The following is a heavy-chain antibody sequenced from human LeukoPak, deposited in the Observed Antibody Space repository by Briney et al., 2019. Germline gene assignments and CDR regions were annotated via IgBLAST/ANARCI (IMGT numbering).Heavy chain of an antibody. CDR1: GGSISRSSDY. V-gene: IGHV4-39*01. Sequence: SETLSLTCTVSGGSISRSSDYCGWIRQPPGKGLEWIGSTSYSGNTYLNPSLKSRVTLSVDTSKNQFSLRLSSVTAADTAIYYCARHSAGYKFAFDIWGQGTMVTVSS. D-gene: IGHD5-24*01. J-gene: IGHJ3*02. CDR3: ARHSAGYKFAFDI. CDR2: TSYSGNT.